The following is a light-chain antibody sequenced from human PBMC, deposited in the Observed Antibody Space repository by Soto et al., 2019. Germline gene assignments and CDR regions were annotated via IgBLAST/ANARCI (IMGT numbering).Light chain of an antibody. CDR1: QSVNSR. Sequence: EIVLTQSPGTLSLSPGERATLSCRASQSVNSRLAWYQHKPGQAPRLLIYGSSTRATGIPDRFSGSGSGTDFTLTISRLEPDDFAVYYCQQYGSSPPLTFGQGTKGDIK. V-gene: IGKV3-20*01. CDR2: GSS. CDR3: QQYGSSPPLT. J-gene: IGKJ1*01.